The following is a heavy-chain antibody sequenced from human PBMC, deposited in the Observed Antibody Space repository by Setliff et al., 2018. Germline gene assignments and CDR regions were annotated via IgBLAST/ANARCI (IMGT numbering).Heavy chain of an antibody. CDR3: ARAQSWSGGPYYFDN. J-gene: IGHJ4*02. Sequence: ASVKVSCKASGYTFTSYDINWVRQATGQGLEWMGWMNPNSGSTGYAQKFQGRVTMTRNTSISTAYMDLSSLRFEDTAVYYCARAQSWSGGPYYFDNWGQGTLVTSPQ. V-gene: IGHV1-8*02. CDR2: MNPNSGST. D-gene: IGHD3-3*01. CDR1: GYTFTSYD.